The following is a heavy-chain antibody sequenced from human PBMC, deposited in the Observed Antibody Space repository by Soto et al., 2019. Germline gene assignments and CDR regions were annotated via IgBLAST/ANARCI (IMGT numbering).Heavy chain of an antibody. CDR1: GYTFTRYW. CDR2: IYPGESDS. Sequence: GESLKISCKASGYTFTRYWIGWVRQMPGKGLEWMGVIYPGESDSRYSPSFRGQVTISVDKSIATAYLQWRSLKASDTAIYYCVKSSARTFVSAAALLDYWGPGTLVTVSS. CDR3: VKSSARTFVSAAALLDY. D-gene: IGHD2-15*01. V-gene: IGHV5-51*01. J-gene: IGHJ4*02.